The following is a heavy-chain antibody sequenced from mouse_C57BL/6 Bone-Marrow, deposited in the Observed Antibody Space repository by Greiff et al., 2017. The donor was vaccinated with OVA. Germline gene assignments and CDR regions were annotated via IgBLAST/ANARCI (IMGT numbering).Heavy chain of an antibody. CDR1: GYSITSGYY. CDR3: AKAPVLRWFAY. Sequence: ESGPGLVKPSQSLSLTCSVTGYSITSGYYWNWIRQFPGNKLEWMGYISYDGSNNYNPSLKNRISITRDTSKNQFFLKLNSVTTEDTATYYCAKAPVLRWFAYWGQGTLVTVSA. J-gene: IGHJ3*01. CDR2: ISYDGSN. D-gene: IGHD1-1*01. V-gene: IGHV3-6*01.